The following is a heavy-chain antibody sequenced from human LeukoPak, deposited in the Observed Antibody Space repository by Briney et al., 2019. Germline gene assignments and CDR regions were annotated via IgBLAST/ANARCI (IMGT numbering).Heavy chain of an antibody. CDR1: VGSPCISRYY. CDR2: IFYVGST. V-gene: IGHV4-39*07. CDR3: ARAARKAAAVVSYYYMDV. D-gene: IGHD6-13*01. J-gene: IGHJ6*03. Sequence: PSETLSLTCTVCVGSPCISRYYWGWVRQPPGGGLEWHVWIFYVGSTYNNPPLKSRVPISEETSRNQFSLKLSAVTAADRALYYCARAARKAAAVVSYYYMDVWGKGTTVTVSS.